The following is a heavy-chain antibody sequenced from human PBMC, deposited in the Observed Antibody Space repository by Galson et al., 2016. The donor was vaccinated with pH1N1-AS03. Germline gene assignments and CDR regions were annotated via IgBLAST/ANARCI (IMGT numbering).Heavy chain of an antibody. V-gene: IGHV3-23*01. J-gene: IGHJ4*02. Sequence: SLRLSCAASGFTFSSFVMSWVRQAPGKGLEWVAAITGSGGTTYYGDSVKGRFTVSRDNSNNTLYLELNSLRAGDTAIYYCAKDLRSKTKVSGFDYWGQGALVTVSS. CDR1: GFTFSSFV. D-gene: IGHD5/OR15-5a*01. CDR2: ITGSGGTT. CDR3: AKDLRSKTKVSGFDY.